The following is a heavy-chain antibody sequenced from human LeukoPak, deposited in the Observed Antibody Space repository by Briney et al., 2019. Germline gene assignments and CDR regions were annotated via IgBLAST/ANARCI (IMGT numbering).Heavy chain of an antibody. J-gene: IGHJ5*02. D-gene: IGHD2-2*01. Sequence: SETLSLTCTVSGGSISSSSYYWGWIRQPPGKGLEWIGSIYYSGSTYYNPSLKSRVTISVDTSKNQFSLKLNSVTAADTAVYYCARQFGSTNKNWFDPWGQGTLVTVSS. CDR1: GGSISSSSYY. CDR2: IYYSGST. CDR3: ARQFGSTNKNWFDP. V-gene: IGHV4-39*01.